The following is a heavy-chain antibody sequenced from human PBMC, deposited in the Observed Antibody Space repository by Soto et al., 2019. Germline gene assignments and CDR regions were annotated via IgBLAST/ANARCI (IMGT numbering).Heavy chain of an antibody. CDR2: LNTGNGNT. Sequence: QVQLVQSGAEVKKPGASMKVSCRTSGYSFTSHFIHWVRQAPGQRLEWMGWLNTGNGNTRYSENLEGRVTITRATSASTVYMELSSLRSEDTAVYYCARDRYYYYDTSGYYSYGGQGTLVTVSS. CDR1: GYSFTSHF. V-gene: IGHV1-3*04. D-gene: IGHD3-22*01. J-gene: IGHJ4*02. CDR3: ARDRYYYYDTSGYYSY.